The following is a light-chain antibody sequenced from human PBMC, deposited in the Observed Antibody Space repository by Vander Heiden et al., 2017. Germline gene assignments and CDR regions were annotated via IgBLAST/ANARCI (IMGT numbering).Light chain of an antibody. CDR3: QQYGSTPPT. CDR1: RRLSSSY. Sequence: DIVLTPSPRTLSFSPVESATPSSRPSRRLSSSYLAWYQQESGQAPRLLIYGSSSRAIGIPDRFSGSGSGTDFTLTISRLEAEDFAVYFCQQYGSTPPTFGGGTKVEIK. V-gene: IGKV3-20*01. J-gene: IGKJ4*01. CDR2: GSS.